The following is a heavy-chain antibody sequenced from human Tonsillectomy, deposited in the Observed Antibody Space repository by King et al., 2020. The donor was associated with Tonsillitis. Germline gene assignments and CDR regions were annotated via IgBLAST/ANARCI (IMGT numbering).Heavy chain of an antibody. CDR2: IWYDGSNK. J-gene: IGHJ5*02. D-gene: IGHD3-22*01. Sequence: HVQLVESGGGVVQPGRSLRLSCAASGFTFSSYGMHWVRQAPGKGLEGVAVIWYDGSNKYYADSVKGRFTIPRDNSKNTLYLQMNSLRAEDTAVYYCARVAGYYDSWFDPWGQGTLVTVSS. CDR3: ARVAGYYDSWFDP. CDR1: GFTFSSYG. V-gene: IGHV3-33*01.